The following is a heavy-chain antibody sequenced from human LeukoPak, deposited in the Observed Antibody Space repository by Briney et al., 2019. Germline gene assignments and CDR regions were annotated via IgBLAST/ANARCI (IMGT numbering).Heavy chain of an antibody. CDR3: ARTMEGYCSGGSCYQYSYYMDV. CDR1: GGSFSGYY. V-gene: IGHV4-34*01. J-gene: IGHJ6*03. CDR2: INHSGST. D-gene: IGHD2-15*01. Sequence: SETLSLTCAVYGGSFSGYYWSWIRQPPGKGLEWIGEINHSGSTNYNPSLKSRVTISVDTSKNQFSLKLTSVTAADTAVYYCARTMEGYCSGGSCYQYSYYMDVWGKGTTVTVSS.